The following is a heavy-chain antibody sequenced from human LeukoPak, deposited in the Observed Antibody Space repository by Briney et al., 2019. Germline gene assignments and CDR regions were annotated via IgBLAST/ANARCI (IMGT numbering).Heavy chain of an antibody. CDR3: ARAKDYGGNLTPFDH. CDR2: IIPIVGVP. D-gene: IGHD4-23*01. Sequence: ASVKVSCKASGGTFSSYAINWVRQAPGQGLEWMGRIIPIVGVPNYTQKLQGRIAITADKSTSTVYMELSSLRSDDTAVYYCARAKDYGGNLTPFDHWGQGTLVTVSS. J-gene: IGHJ4*02. CDR1: GGTFSSYA. V-gene: IGHV1-69*04.